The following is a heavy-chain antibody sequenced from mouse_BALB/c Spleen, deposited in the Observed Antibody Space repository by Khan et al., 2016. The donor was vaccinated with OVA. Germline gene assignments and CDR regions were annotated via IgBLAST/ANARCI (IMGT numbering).Heavy chain of an antibody. CDR2: IFPGSDTP. D-gene: IGHD2-14*01. CDR1: GYTFTDYI. CDR3: ARGGYSAFAY. J-gene: IGHJ3*01. Sequence: QVQLQQSGPELVKPGASLKVSCKASGYTFTDYIIGWVKQSTRQGLEWIGDIFPGSDTPYYNEKFKDRATLTADKSANTAYMQLSSLTSDDSAVYFCARGGYSAFAYWGQGTLVTGSA. V-gene: IGHV1-77*01.